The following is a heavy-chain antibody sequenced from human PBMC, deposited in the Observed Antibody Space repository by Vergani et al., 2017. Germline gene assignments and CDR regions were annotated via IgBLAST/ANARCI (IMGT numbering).Heavy chain of an antibody. Sequence: QVQLQESGPGLVKPSETLSLTCTVSGGSISSYYWSWIRQPPGKGLEWIGYIYYSGSTNYNPSLKSRVTISVDTSKNQFSLKLSSVTAADTAVYYCAIGLKMPWYYYGSGRFDPWGQGTLVTVSS. CDR3: AIGLKMPWYYYGSGRFDP. CDR1: GGSISSYY. D-gene: IGHD3-10*01. J-gene: IGHJ5*02. CDR2: IYYSGST. V-gene: IGHV4-59*01.